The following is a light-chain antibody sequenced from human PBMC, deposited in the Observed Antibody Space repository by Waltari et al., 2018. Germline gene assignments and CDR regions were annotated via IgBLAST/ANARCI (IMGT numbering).Light chain of an antibody. CDR2: FVS. CDR1: QSLLHSSGNTF. CDR3: MQARQAPWT. Sequence: DIVMTQSPLSLSVTPGEPASISCRSSQSLLHSSGNTFLDWYLQKPGQSPQLLIYFVSMRASGVPDRCSGSGAGTDFTLKISRVEAEDVGVYFCMQARQAPWTFGQGTRVEIK. V-gene: IGKV2-28*01. J-gene: IGKJ1*01.